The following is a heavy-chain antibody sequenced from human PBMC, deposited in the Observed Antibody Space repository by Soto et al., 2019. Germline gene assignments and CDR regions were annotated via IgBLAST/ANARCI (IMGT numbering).Heavy chain of an antibody. J-gene: IGHJ4*02. CDR3: AKDESYYYDSSGYQDY. Sequence: GGSLRLSCAASGFPFSSYGMHWVRQAPGKGLEWVAVISYDGSNKYYADSVKGRFTISRDNSKNTLYLQMNSLRAEDTAVYYCAKDESYYYDSSGYQDYWGQGTLVTVSS. V-gene: IGHV3-30*18. CDR2: ISYDGSNK. CDR1: GFPFSSYG. D-gene: IGHD3-22*01.